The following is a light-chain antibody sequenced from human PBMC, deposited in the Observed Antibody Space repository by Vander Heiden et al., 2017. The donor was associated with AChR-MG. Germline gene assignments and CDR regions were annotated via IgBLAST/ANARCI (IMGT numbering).Light chain of an antibody. V-gene: IGKV3-20*01. CDR2: AAS. Sequence: EIVLTQSPGTLSLSPGERATLSCRTSQSVSRYFAWYQQKPGQAPRLLIYAASNRASGIPDRFAGSGYGTDFTLTISRLEAEDFAVYYCQQYGNSPPWTFGQGTKVEIK. CDR3: QQYGNSPPWT. CDR1: QSVSRY. J-gene: IGKJ1*01.